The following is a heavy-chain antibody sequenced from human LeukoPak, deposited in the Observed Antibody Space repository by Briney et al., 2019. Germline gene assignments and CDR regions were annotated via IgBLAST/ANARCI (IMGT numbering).Heavy chain of an antibody. J-gene: IGHJ4*02. Sequence: SETLSLTCTVSGGSISSYYWSWIRQPPGKGLEWIGEINHSGSTNYNPSLKSRVTISVDTSKNQFSLKLSSVTAADTAVYYCARKARPYYYDSSGYYYWGPFDYWGQGALVTVSS. CDR1: GGSISSYY. D-gene: IGHD3-22*01. CDR2: INHSGST. CDR3: ARKARPYYYDSSGYYYWGPFDY. V-gene: IGHV4-34*01.